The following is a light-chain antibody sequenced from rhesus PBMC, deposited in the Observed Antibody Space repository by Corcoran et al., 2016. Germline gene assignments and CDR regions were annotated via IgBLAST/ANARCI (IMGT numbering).Light chain of an antibody. V-gene: IGKV2-65*01. CDR1: QSLVHNNGNTY. CDR2: KVS. J-gene: IGKJ4*01. CDR3: MQYTHIPLT. Sequence: DVVMTQSPLALPITPGQPASISCRSSQSLVHNNGNTYLTWFQQKPGQPPRLLIYKVSYRYSGVPDRFSGSGAGTDITLKISRVEAEDVGIYYCMQYTHIPLTFGGGTKVEIK.